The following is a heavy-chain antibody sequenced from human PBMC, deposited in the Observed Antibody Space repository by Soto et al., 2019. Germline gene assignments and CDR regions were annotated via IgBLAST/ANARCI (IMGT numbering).Heavy chain of an antibody. CDR3: ARDGYSSGWYGYYYYYYMDV. D-gene: IGHD6-19*01. Sequence: ASVKVSCKASGYTFTSYAMHWVRQAPGQRLEWMGWINAGNGNTKYSQKFRGRVTITRDTSASTAYMELSSLRSEDTAVYYCARDGYSSGWYGYYYYYYMDVWGKGTAVTVSS. J-gene: IGHJ6*03. V-gene: IGHV1-3*01. CDR2: INAGNGNT. CDR1: GYTFTSYA.